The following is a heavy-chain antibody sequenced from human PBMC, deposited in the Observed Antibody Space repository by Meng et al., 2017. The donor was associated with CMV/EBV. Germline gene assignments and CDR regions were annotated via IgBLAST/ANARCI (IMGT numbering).Heavy chain of an antibody. Sequence: QVQQKQWGEGLLKRSETLALTCAVYGGSFSGYYWSWIRQPPGKGLEWIGEINHSGSTNYTPSLKSRVTISVDTSKNQFSLKLSSVTAADTAVYYCARGVGATGKADYWGQGTLVTVSS. V-gene: IGHV4-34*01. CDR1: GGSFSGYY. CDR3: ARGVGATGKADY. CDR2: INHSGST. D-gene: IGHD1-26*01. J-gene: IGHJ4*02.